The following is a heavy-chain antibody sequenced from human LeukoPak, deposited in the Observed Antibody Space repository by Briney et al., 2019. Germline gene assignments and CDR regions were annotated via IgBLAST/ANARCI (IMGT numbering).Heavy chain of an antibody. Sequence: PVKVSCKASGGTFSSYAISWVRQAPGQGLEWMGGIIPIFGTANYAQKFQGRVTITADESTSTAYMELSSLRSEDTAVYYCARDLEWIFDPWGQGTLVTVSS. CDR3: ARDLEWIFDP. CDR1: GGTFSSYA. CDR2: IIPIFGTA. V-gene: IGHV1-69*13. D-gene: IGHD3-3*01. J-gene: IGHJ5*02.